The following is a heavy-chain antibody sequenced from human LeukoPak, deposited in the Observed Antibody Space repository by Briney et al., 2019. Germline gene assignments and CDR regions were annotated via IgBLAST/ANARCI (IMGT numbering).Heavy chain of an antibody. J-gene: IGHJ4*02. CDR3: ARVAAIAGWFDY. CDR2: ISSNGGST. CDR1: GFTFRSYA. V-gene: IGHV3-64*01. D-gene: IGHD2-2*01. Sequence: GGSLRLSCAASGFTFRSYAMHWVRQAPGEGLEYVSAISSNGGSTYYANSVKGRFTISRDNSKNTLYLQMGRLRAEDMAVYYCARVAAIAGWFDYWGQGTLVTVSS.